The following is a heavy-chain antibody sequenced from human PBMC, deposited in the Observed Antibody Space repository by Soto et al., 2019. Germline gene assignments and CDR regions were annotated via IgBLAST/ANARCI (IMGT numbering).Heavy chain of an antibody. J-gene: IGHJ4*02. Sequence: TSETLSLTCTVSGGSISSYYWSWIRQPPGKGLEWIGYIYYSGSTNYNPSLKSRVTISVDTSKNQFSLKLSSVTAADTAVYYCAPERDRGDYFDYWGQGTLVTVSS. CDR3: APERDRGDYFDY. CDR1: GGSISSYY. CDR2: IYYSGST. V-gene: IGHV4-59*01.